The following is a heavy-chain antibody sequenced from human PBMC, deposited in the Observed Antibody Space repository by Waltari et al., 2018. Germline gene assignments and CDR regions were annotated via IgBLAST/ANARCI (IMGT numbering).Heavy chain of an antibody. CDR3: ARGIQLWSRGYEGNWFDP. D-gene: IGHD5-18*01. Sequence: QVQLQESGPGLVKPSETLSLTCAVSGYSISSGYYWGWIRQPPGKGLEWIGSIYHSGSTYYNPSLKSGVTISVDTSKNQFSLKLSSVTAADTAVYYCARGIQLWSRGYEGNWFDPWGQGTLVTVSS. CDR2: IYHSGST. V-gene: IGHV4-38-2*01. CDR1: GYSISSGYY. J-gene: IGHJ5*02.